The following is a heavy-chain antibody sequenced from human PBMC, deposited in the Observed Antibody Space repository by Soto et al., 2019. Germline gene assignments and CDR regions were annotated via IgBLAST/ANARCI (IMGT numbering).Heavy chain of an antibody. Sequence: EVQLVGSGGGLVKPGGSLRLSCAVSGFTFSKVWMNWVRQAPGKGLEWVGRIKSKTDGGTTDYAAAVKGRFTITRDDSKDTLYLQMNSLKTEDTAVYFCTTGRDDLLYWGQGTLVTVSS. CDR2: IKSKTDGGTT. CDR3: TTGRDDLLY. D-gene: IGHD1-1*01. J-gene: IGHJ4*02. CDR1: GFTFSKVW. V-gene: IGHV3-15*07.